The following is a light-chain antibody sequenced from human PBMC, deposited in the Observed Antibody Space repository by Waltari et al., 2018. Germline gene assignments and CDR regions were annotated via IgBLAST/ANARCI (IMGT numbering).Light chain of an antibody. J-gene: IGKJ3*01. Sequence: DIVLTQSPAPLSLSPRERATLSCRASQSVSSSYLAWYQQKPGLAPRLLIYDASSRATGIPDRFSGSGSGTDFTLTISRLEPEDFAVYYCQQYGSSPFTFGPGTKVDIK. CDR3: QQYGSSPFT. CDR1: QSVSSSY. CDR2: DAS. V-gene: IGKV3D-20*01.